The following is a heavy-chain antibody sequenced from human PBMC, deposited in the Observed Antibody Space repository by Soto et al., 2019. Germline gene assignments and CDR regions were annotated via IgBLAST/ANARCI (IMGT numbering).Heavy chain of an antibody. Sequence: GGSLRLSCAASGFTFSNYDMSWVRQAPGKGLEWVSTISGRGGGTYYADSVKGRFTLSRDNSKNTLSLQMNSLRAEDTAVYYCAKARGSRTPAPGTYWGQGILVTVSS. V-gene: IGHV3-23*01. CDR2: ISGRGGGT. J-gene: IGHJ4*02. CDR3: AKARGSRTPAPGTY. CDR1: GFTFSNYD. D-gene: IGHD2-2*01.